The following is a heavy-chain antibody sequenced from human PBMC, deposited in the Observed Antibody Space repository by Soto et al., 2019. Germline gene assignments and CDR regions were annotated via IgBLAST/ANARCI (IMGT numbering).Heavy chain of an antibody. CDR2: ISAYNGNT. CDR3: ARGNHYYDSSGYFDY. J-gene: IGHJ4*02. D-gene: IGHD3-22*01. CDR1: GYTFTTYR. Sequence: APVKVSCKASGYTFTTYRISWVRQAPGQGLEWMAWISAYNGNTNYAQKLQGRVTTTTETSTRTAYMELRSMRSDDRAVYYCARGNHYYDSSGYFDYWGKGPLVTVSS. V-gene: IGHV1-18*01.